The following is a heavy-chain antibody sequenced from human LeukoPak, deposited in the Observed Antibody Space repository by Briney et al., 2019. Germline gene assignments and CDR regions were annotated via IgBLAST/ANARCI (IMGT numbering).Heavy chain of an antibody. D-gene: IGHD3-22*01. CDR1: GGSVSHSNW. J-gene: IGHJ4*02. CDR3: ARASSGYYHDY. Sequence: PSETLSLTCAVSGGSVSHSNWWSWVRQPPGKGLECIGEIYHSGHTNYNPSLESRITISVDKSKNHFSLKLTSVTAADTAVYYCARASSGYYHDYWGQGTLVTVSS. V-gene: IGHV4-4*02. CDR2: IYHSGHT.